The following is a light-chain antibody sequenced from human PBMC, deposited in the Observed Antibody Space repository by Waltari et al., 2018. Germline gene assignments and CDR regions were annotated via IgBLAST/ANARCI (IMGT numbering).Light chain of an antibody. CDR3: QSYDSSLSSYV. V-gene: IGLV1-40*01. Sequence: QSVLTQAPSVSGAPGQRVTISCTGSSSKIGAGYDVHWYQQLPGTAPKLLISGNNNRPAGVPDRFSGSKSGTSASLAITGRQAEDEADYYCQSYDSSLSSYVFGTGTKVTVL. CDR1: SSKIGAGYD. CDR2: GNN. J-gene: IGLJ1*01.